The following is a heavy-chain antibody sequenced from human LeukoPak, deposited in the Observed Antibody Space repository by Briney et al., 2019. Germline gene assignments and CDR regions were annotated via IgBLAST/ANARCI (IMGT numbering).Heavy chain of an antibody. V-gene: IGHV3-23*01. D-gene: IGHD1-1*01. CDR3: ARDFGLPTGTADN. CDR1: GFTFNRYG. J-gene: IGHJ4*02. Sequence: GGSLRLSCAASGFTFNRYGMSWVRQAPGKGLEWVSAISGSGGTSYYADSVKGWFTISRDNSKNTLYLQINSLRAEDTAVYYCARDFGLPTGTADNWGQGTLVTVSS. CDR2: ISGSGGTS.